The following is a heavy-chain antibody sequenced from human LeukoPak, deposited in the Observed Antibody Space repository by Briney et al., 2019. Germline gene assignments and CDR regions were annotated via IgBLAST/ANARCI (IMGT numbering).Heavy chain of an antibody. V-gene: IGHV1-69*06. Sequence: SVKVSCKASGGAFSSYAISWVRQAPGQGLEWMGGIIPVFGTANYAQKFQGRVMITADKSTSTAYMELSSLRSEDTAVYYCARVLDAFDIWGQGTMVTVSS. CDR1: GGAFSSYA. CDR3: ARVLDAFDI. D-gene: IGHD1-26*01. J-gene: IGHJ3*02. CDR2: IIPVFGTA.